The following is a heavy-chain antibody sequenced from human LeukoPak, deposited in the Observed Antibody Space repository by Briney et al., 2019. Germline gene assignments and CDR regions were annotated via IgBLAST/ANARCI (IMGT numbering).Heavy chain of an antibody. CDR2: FYSGSS. D-gene: IGHD4-17*01. Sequence: SETLSLTCSVSGGSVSDYYWSWIRQSPGKGLEWIGYFYSGSSRFNPSLKSRVAISVDTSNNQFSLKLTSVTAADTAVYYCARHSYGDVYYLDFRGQGTLVTVSS. V-gene: IGHV4-59*08. CDR3: ARHSYGDVYYLDF. CDR1: GGSVSDYY. J-gene: IGHJ4*02.